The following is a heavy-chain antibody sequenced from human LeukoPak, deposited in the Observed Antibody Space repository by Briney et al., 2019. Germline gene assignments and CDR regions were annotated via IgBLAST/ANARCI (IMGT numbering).Heavy chain of an antibody. D-gene: IGHD3-22*01. Sequence: GGSLRLSCAASGFTFSSYSMNWVRQAPGKGLEWVSSISSSSSYIYYADSVKGRFTISRDNAKNSLYLQMNSLRAEDTAVYYCAKEKAYYYDSSGYRDYYYYMDVWGKGTTVTISS. V-gene: IGHV3-21*04. CDR3: AKEKAYYYDSSGYRDYYYYMDV. CDR2: ISSSSSYI. J-gene: IGHJ6*03. CDR1: GFTFSSYS.